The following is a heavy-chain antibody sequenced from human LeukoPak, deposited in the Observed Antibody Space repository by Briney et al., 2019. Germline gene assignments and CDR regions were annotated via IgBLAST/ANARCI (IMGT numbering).Heavy chain of an antibody. Sequence: GRSLRLSCAASGFTFSSYGMHWVRQAPGKGLEWVAAISYDGRNKEYVDSVKGRFTISRDNSKNTLYLQMNSLRAEDTAVYYCAKDRGYSHGFEYWGQGTLGTVSS. V-gene: IGHV3-30*18. CDR2: ISYDGRNK. CDR3: AKDRGYSHGFEY. J-gene: IGHJ4*02. D-gene: IGHD5-12*01. CDR1: GFTFSSYG.